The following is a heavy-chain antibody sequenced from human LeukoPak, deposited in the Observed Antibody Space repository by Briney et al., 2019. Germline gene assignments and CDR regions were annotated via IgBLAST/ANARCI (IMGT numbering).Heavy chain of an antibody. V-gene: IGHV3-30-3*01. J-gene: IGHJ4*02. CDR1: GFTFGSYA. CDR2: ISYDGSNK. CDR3: ARDLDSSSFFDY. D-gene: IGHD6-6*01. Sequence: GGSLRLSCAASGFTFGSYAMHWVRQAPGKGLEWVAVISYDGSNKYYADSVKGRFTISRDNSKNTLYLQMNSLRAEDTAVYYCARDLDSSSFFDYWGQGTLLTVSS.